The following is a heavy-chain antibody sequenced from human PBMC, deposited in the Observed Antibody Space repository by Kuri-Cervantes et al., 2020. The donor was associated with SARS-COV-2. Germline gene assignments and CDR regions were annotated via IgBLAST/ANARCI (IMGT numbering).Heavy chain of an antibody. D-gene: IGHD2-2*01. CDR1: GFTFSSFS. J-gene: IGHJ4*02. Sequence: LSLTCAASGFTFSSFSINWVRQAPGKGLEWVSSISSSSSYIYYADSVKGRFTITRDNAKNSLYLQMNSLRAEDTAVYYCARGPDCSSTSCYLGFDYWGQGTLVTVSS. CDR3: ARGPDCSSTSCYLGFDY. V-gene: IGHV3-21*04. CDR2: ISSSSSYI.